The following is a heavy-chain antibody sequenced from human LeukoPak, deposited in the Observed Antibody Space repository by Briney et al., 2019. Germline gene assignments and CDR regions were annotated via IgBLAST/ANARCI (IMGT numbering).Heavy chain of an antibody. Sequence: PSETLSLTCAVYGGSFSDYYWSWIRQPPGKGLEWIANIYHSGNTYYNPSLKSRVTISVDTSRNQFSLKLSSVTAADTAVYYCALQPARRLSWFDPWGQGTLVTVSS. D-gene: IGHD2-2*01. J-gene: IGHJ5*02. CDR2: IYHSGNT. V-gene: IGHV4-34*01. CDR3: ALQPARRLSWFDP. CDR1: GGSFSDYY.